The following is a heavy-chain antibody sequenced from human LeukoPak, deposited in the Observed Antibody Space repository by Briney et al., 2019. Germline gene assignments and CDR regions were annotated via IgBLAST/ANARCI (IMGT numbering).Heavy chain of an antibody. CDR1: GFTFSDYY. D-gene: IGHD6-13*01. Sequence: GGSLRLSCAASGFTFSDYYMSWIRQAPGKGLEWVSYISSSSYTNYADSVKGRFTISRDNAKNSLYLQMNSLRAEDTAVYYCARDVIAAASYYYYGMDVWGQGTTVTVSS. CDR2: ISSSSYT. V-gene: IGHV3-11*05. CDR3: ARDVIAAASYYYYGMDV. J-gene: IGHJ6*02.